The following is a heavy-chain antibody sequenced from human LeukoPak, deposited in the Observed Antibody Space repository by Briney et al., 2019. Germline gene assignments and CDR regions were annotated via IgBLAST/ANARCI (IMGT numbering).Heavy chain of an antibody. V-gene: IGHV1-18*01. J-gene: IGHJ4*02. CDR2: ISAYSGDT. CDR3: ARDKQYAFDN. CDR1: GYTFTSHG. Sequence: ASVKVSCKTAGYTFTSHGISWVRQAPGQGLEWMGWISAYSGDTKYAQKFQGRVTMTTETSTSTAYMELRWLMFDDTAVYYCARDKQYAFDNWGQGTLVTVSS.